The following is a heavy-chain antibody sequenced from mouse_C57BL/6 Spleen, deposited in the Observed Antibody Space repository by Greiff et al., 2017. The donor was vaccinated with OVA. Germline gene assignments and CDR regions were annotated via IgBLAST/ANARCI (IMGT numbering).Heavy chain of an antibody. Sequence: EVMLVESGGGLVKPGGSLKLSCAASGFTFSSYAMSWVRQTPEKRLEWVATISDGGSYTSYPDNVNVRFTISRDNAKNNLYLQISHLKSEDTAMYYCARGQYFDYWGQGTTLTVSS. V-gene: IGHV5-4*03. CDR2: ISDGGSYT. CDR1: GFTFSSYA. J-gene: IGHJ2*01. CDR3: ARGQYFDY.